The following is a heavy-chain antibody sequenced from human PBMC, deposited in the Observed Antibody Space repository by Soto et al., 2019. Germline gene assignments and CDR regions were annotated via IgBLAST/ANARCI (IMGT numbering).Heavy chain of an antibody. CDR1: GGSISSGGYS. CDR3: ASYCVTASCQNWYDP. D-gene: IGHD2-2*01. Sequence: PSETLSLTCAVSGGSISSGGYSWSWIRQPPGKGLEWIGYIYHSGSTYYNPSLKSRVTISVDRSKSQFSLKLASVTAADTAIYYCASYCVTASCQNWYDPWGQGILVTVSS. V-gene: IGHV4-30-2*02. J-gene: IGHJ5*02. CDR2: IYHSGST.